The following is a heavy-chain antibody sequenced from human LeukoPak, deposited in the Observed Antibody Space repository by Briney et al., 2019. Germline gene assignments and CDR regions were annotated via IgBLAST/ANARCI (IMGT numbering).Heavy chain of an antibody. D-gene: IGHD1-26*01. CDR1: GGSFSGYY. CDR2: INHSGST. CDR3: ARGGLRSRIYYYYMDV. J-gene: IGHJ6*03. Sequence: KPSETLSLTCAVYGGSFSGYYWSWIRQPPGKGLEWIGEINHSGSTNYNPSLKSRVTISVDTSKNQFSLKLSSVTAADTTVYYCARGGLRSRIYYYYMDVWGKGTTVTVSS. V-gene: IGHV4-34*01.